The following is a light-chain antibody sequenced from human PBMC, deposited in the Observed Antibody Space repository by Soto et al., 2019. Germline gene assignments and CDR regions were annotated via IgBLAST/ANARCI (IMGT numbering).Light chain of an antibody. CDR3: LLYYSRALLI. Sequence: QAVVTQEPSLTGSPGRTVTLSCAWSTGAVSTTHDPNWFQQKPGKAPKTLIYNTSNNPSWTPARFSGSLLGCNSALTLSGVPPEEEAEYYWLLYYSRALLIFGGGTKLTVL. J-gene: IGLJ2*01. CDR1: TGAVSTTHD. V-gene: IGLV7-43*01. CDR2: NTS.